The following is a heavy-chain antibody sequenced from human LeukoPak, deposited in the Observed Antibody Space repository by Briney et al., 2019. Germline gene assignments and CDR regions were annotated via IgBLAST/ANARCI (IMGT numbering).Heavy chain of an antibody. CDR1: GFMFDDHG. Sequence: GGSLRLSCGASGFMFDDHGMSWVRQAPTKGLEWVSNISWNGDRTGYADSVKGRFTISRDNAKNPLYLQMNNLRVEDTAFYFCAREPKAAAGSTYYFDYWGQGTLVTVSP. V-gene: IGHV3-20*04. J-gene: IGHJ4*02. D-gene: IGHD6-13*01. CDR3: AREPKAAAGSTYYFDY. CDR2: ISWNGDRT.